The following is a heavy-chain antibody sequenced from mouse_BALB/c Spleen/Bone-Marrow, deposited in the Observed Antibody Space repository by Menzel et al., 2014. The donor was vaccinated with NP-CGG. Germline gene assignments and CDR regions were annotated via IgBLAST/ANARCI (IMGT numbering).Heavy chain of an antibody. Sequence: VQLKQSGPELVKPGASVKISCKASGYSFTGYTMNWVKQSHGKNLEWIGLINPYNGGTSYNQRFKGKATLTVDKSSGTAYMEFLSLTSEDFAFYYCAISWCYYGNYLYAMDYWGQGTSATVSS. CDR3: AISWCYYGNYLYAMDY. D-gene: IGHD2-1*01. J-gene: IGHJ4*01. CDR2: INPYNGGT. CDR1: GYSFTGYT. V-gene: IGHV1-37*01.